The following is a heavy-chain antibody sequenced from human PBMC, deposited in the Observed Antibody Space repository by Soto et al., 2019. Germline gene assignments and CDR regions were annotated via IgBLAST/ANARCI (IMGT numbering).Heavy chain of an antibody. J-gene: IGHJ4*02. CDR2: IYYRGST. Sequence: QVQLQESGPGLVKPSQTLSLTCTVSGGSISSGGYYWSWIRQHPGKGLEGMGYIYYRGSTYYNPPPKSRVTLSVDTSKNQCSLKLSSVTAADTAVYYCAREYSGSDGFDYWGQGTLVTVSS. D-gene: IGHD1-26*01. CDR1: GGSISSGGYY. V-gene: IGHV4-31*03. CDR3: AREYSGSDGFDY.